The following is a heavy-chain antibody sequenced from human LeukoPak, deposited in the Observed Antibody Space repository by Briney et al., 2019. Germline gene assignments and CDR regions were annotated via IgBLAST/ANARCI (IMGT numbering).Heavy chain of an antibody. CDR3: ARDYTYDFWSGSYYFDY. Sequence: PGGSLRLSCAASGFTFSSYAMSWVRQAPGKGLEWVAVISYDGSNKYYAGSVKGRFTISRDNSKNTLYLQMNSLRAEDTAVYYCARDYTYDFWSGSYYFDYWGQGTLVTVSS. D-gene: IGHD3-3*01. CDR1: GFTFSSYA. V-gene: IGHV3-30-3*01. J-gene: IGHJ4*02. CDR2: ISYDGSNK.